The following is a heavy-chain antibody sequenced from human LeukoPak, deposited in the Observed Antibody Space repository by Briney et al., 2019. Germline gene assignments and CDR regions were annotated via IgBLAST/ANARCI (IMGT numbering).Heavy chain of an antibody. CDR1: GFTFSSYA. V-gene: IGHV3-23*01. J-gene: IGHJ4*02. D-gene: IGHD5-12*01. CDR3: ARGPSGYHNT. Sequence: GGSLRLSCAASGFTFSSYAMNWVRQAPGKGLEWVSSISGSGGSTYYADSVKGRFTISRDNSKNTLYLQMNSLRAEDTALYYCARGPSGYHNTGGQGTLVTVSS. CDR2: ISGSGGST.